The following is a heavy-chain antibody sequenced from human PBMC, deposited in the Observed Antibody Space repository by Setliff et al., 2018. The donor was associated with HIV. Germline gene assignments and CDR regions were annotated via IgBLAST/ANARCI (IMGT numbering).Heavy chain of an antibody. CDR1: GGSISSYY. J-gene: IGHJ4*02. CDR2: VYYDGTT. V-gene: IGHV4-59*01. CDR3: ARASYYGAGIYYIWGYFDY. Sequence: SETLSLTCTVSGGSISSYYWSWVRQPPGKGLEWIGYVYYDGTTNYNPSLKSRVTISADTSKNQFSLKLSSVTAADTAFYYCARASYYGAGIYYIWGYFDYWGQGTLVTVSS. D-gene: IGHD3-10*01.